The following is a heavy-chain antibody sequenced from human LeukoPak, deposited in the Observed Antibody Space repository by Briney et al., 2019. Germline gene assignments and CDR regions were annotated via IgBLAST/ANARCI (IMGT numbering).Heavy chain of an antibody. D-gene: IGHD3-22*01. Sequence: ASVKVSCKASGYTLTDYYMHWVRQAPGQGLEWMGRINPNSGGTNYAQKFQGRVTMTRDTSISTVYMELSRLRSDDTAVYYCARVGCYGSSGYYEYWGQGTLVTVSS. CDR1: GYTLTDYY. CDR2: INPNSGGT. CDR3: ARVGCYGSSGYYEY. J-gene: IGHJ4*02. V-gene: IGHV1-2*06.